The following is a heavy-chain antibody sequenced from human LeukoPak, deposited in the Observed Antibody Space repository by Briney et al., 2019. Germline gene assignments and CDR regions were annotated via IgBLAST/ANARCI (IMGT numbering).Heavy chain of an antibody. CDR1: GGSISSGDYY. V-gene: IGHV4-30-4*08. CDR3: AREESSASGHFDY. J-gene: IGHJ4*02. D-gene: IGHD3-22*01. Sequence: PSQTLSLTCTVSGGSISSGDYYWSWIRQPQGKGLEWIVYIYYSGSTYYNPSLKSRVTISVDPSKNQFSLKLSSVTAADTAVYYCAREESSASGHFDYWGQGTLVTVSS. CDR2: IYYSGST.